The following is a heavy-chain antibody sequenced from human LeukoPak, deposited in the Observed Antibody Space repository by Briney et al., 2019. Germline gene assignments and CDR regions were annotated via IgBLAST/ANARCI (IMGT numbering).Heavy chain of an antibody. CDR2: IYHSGST. Sequence: SQTLSLTCAVSGGSFSSGGYSCSWIRQPPGKGLEWIGNIYHSGSTYYNPSLKSRVTISVDRSKNQFSLELSSVTAADTAVYYCARSSGYLTDYWGQGTLVTVSS. J-gene: IGHJ4*02. CDR1: GGSFSSGGYS. CDR3: ARSSGYLTDY. D-gene: IGHD3-3*01. V-gene: IGHV4-30-2*01.